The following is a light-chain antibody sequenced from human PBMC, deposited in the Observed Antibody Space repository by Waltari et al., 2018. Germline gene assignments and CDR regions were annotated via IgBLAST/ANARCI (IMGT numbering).Light chain of an antibody. J-gene: IGKJ2*02. CDR1: KCVAGF. V-gene: IGKV3-11*01. CDR2: DTS. Sequence: EIVLTQSPAALSLSPGERAPPSCRASKCVAGFLAWYQQKPGQAPRLLISDTSNRATGVPARFSGSVSETDFTLTISNLEPEDFAVYYCQQRNNLMWTFGQGTKLEIK. CDR3: QQRNNLMWT.